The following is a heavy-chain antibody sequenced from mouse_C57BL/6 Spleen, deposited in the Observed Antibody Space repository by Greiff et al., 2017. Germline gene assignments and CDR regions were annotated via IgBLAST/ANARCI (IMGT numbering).Heavy chain of an antibody. D-gene: IGHD2-12*01. CDR1: GYAFSSSW. CDR2: IYPGDGDT. Sequence: VQLQQSGPELVKPGASVKISCKASGYAFSSSWMNWVKQRPGKGLEWIGRIYPGDGDTNYNGKFKGKATLTADKSSSTAYMQLSSLTSEDSAVCFCARWIVTTGYYYGCWGQGTTLTVST. CDR3: ARWIVTTGYYYGC. J-gene: IGHJ2*01. V-gene: IGHV1-82*01.